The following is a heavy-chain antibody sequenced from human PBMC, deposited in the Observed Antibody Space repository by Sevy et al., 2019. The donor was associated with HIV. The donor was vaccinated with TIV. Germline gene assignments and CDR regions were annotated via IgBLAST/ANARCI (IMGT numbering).Heavy chain of an antibody. V-gene: IGHV4-34*01. CDR1: GGSFSGYY. J-gene: IGHJ4*02. Sequence: SETLSLTCAVYGGSFSGYYWSWIRQPPGKGLEWIGEINHSGSTNYNPSLKSRITISVDTSKNQFSLKLSSVTAADPAVYYCARDPGYSGSYSVVDYWGQGTLVTVSS. D-gene: IGHD1-26*01. CDR2: INHSGST. CDR3: ARDPGYSGSYSVVDY.